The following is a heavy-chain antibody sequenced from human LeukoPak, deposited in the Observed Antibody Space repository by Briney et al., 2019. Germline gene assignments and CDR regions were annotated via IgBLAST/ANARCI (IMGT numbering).Heavy chain of an antibody. CDR2: ISSSSSYI. CDR1: GFTFSTYR. Sequence: GGSLRLSCVGTGFTFSTYRMNWVRQAPGKGLEWVSSISSSSSYIYYADSVKGRITISRDNAKNSLYLQMDSLRVEDTAVYYCARDKDVYFDYWGQGTLVTVSS. CDR3: ARDKDVYFDY. J-gene: IGHJ4*02. V-gene: IGHV3-21*01.